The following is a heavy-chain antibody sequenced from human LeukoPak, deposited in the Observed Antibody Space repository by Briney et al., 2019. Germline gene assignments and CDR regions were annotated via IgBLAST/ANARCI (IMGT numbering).Heavy chain of an antibody. D-gene: IGHD2-2*01. CDR1: GFTVSSNY. Sequence: PGGSLRLSRAASGFTVSSNYMSWVRQAPGKGLEWVSVIYSGGSTYYADSVKGRFTISRDNSKNTLYLQMNSLRAEDTAVYYCARMPRPGYFDLWGRGTLVTVSS. V-gene: IGHV3-66*02. CDR2: IYSGGST. CDR3: ARMPRPGYFDL. J-gene: IGHJ2*01.